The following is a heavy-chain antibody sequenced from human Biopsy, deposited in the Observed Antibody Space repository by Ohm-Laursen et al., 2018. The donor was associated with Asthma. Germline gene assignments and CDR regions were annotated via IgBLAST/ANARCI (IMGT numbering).Heavy chain of an antibody. D-gene: IGHD6-19*01. Sequence: SLRLSCAASGFTFGTYAMHWVRQAPGKGLEWVAVMSYEGSTEYYPDSVKGRFTISRDNSKNTLSLQMSSLRAEDTALYYCAKDLSKAVGGSNDYYYGMDVWGQGTTVTVAS. CDR2: MSYEGSTE. J-gene: IGHJ6*02. V-gene: IGHV3-30-3*01. CDR1: GFTFGTYA. CDR3: AKDLSKAVGGSNDYYYGMDV.